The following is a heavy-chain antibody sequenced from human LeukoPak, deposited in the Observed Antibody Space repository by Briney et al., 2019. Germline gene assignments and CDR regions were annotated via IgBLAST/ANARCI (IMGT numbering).Heavy chain of an antibody. D-gene: IGHD7-27*01. CDR1: GFTVSSNY. CDR3: AKDGGLWVSAHWGDS. J-gene: IGHJ4*02. CDR2: ITTSDGNT. V-gene: IGHV3-23*01. Sequence: PGGSLRLSCAASGFTVSSNYMSWVRQAPGKGLEWVSTITTSDGNTYYADSVKGRFTVSRDNSKNTLFLQMNSLRAEDTAVYYCAKDGGLWVSAHWGDSWGRGTLVTVPS.